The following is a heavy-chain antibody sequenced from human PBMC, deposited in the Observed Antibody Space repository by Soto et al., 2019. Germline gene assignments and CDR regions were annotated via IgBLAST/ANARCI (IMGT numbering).Heavy chain of an antibody. V-gene: IGHV4-34*01. Sequence: SETLSLTCAVYGGSFSGYYWSWIRQSPGKGLEWIGEIYHNGSTNYNPSLKSRVTISVDTSKNQFSLKLSSVTAADTAVYYCARGRRGKPGPNYYYYYYMDVWGKGTTVTVSS. J-gene: IGHJ6*03. CDR1: GGSFSGYY. D-gene: IGHD3-10*01. CDR2: IYHNGST. CDR3: ARGRRGKPGPNYYYYYYMDV.